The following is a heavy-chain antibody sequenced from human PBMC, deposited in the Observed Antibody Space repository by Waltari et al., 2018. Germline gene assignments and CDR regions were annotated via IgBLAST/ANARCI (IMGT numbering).Heavy chain of an antibody. D-gene: IGHD3-10*01. CDR3: AVALYYYGSWSPIADY. CDR1: GGTFSSYA. J-gene: IGHJ4*02. CDR2: IIPIFGTA. Sequence: QVQLVQSGAEVKKPGSSVKVSCKASGGTFSSYATSWVRPALGQGLEWMGGIIPIFGTANYAQKFQGRVTITTDESTSTAYMELSSLRSEDTAVYYCAVALYYYGSWSPIADYWGQGTLVTVSS. V-gene: IGHV1-69*05.